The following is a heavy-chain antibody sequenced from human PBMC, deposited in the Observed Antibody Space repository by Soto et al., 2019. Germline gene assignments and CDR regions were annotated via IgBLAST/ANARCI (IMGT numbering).Heavy chain of an antibody. J-gene: IGHJ5*02. D-gene: IGHD3-22*01. CDR3: ARFSPPRKSYDSNPGWFDP. CDR1: GDSLNSYY. CDR2: VSSTGST. Sequence: SETLSLTCTVSGDSLNSYYWTWIRQSPGKGLEWIGYVSSTGSTNYNPSLKSRLTMSLDTSTNEVSLSLTSVTAADAAVYFCARFSPPRKSYDSNPGWFDPWGQGIMVTVSS. V-gene: IGHV4-59*01.